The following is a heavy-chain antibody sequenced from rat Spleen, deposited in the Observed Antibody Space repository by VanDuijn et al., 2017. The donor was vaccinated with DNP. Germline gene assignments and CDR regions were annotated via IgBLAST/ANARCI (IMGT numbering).Heavy chain of an antibody. CDR2: INYDSTRT. Sequence: EVQLVESGGGLVQPGRSLTLSCVASGFIFSNYDMAWVRQAPTKGLEWVATINYDSTRTYYRDSVKGRFTISRDNAHNTLYLQMNSLRSEDAATYYCTKDLHYWAMDAWGPGTSVTVSS. J-gene: IGHJ4*01. CDR3: TKDLHYWAMDA. CDR1: GFIFSNYD. D-gene: IGHD4-2*01. V-gene: IGHV5-20*01.